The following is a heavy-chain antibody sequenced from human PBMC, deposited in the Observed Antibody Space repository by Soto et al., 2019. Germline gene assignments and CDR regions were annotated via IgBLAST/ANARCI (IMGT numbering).Heavy chain of an antibody. Sequence: SETLSLTCTVSCDSISSGSYYCSWIRQPPGKGLESIGSNYHRGNPFYNPSLKSRVTISVDTSRNQFSLKLSSLTAADTAVYYCARHDPWGPLDYWGQGTLVTVSS. V-gene: IGHV4-39*01. J-gene: IGHJ4*02. D-gene: IGHD3-16*01. CDR1: CDSISSGSYY. CDR3: ARHDPWGPLDY. CDR2: NYHRGNP.